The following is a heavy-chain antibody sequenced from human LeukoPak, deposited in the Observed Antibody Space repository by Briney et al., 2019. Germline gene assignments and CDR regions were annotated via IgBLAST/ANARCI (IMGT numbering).Heavy chain of an antibody. Sequence: GGSLRPSCAASGFTFSSYAMSWVRQAPGKGLEWVSGISGSGGSTYYADSVKGRFTISRDNSKNTLYLQMNSLRAEDTAVYYCATEGKQQLSFDYWGQGTLVTVSS. V-gene: IGHV3-23*01. D-gene: IGHD6-13*01. CDR1: GFTFSSYA. J-gene: IGHJ4*02. CDR2: ISGSGGST. CDR3: ATEGKQQLSFDY.